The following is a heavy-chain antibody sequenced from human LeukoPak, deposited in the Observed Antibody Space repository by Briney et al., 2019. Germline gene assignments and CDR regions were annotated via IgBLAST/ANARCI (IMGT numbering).Heavy chain of an antibody. CDR1: GGSISSSSYY. J-gene: IGHJ6*03. V-gene: IGHV4-39*01. Sequence: PSETLSLTCTVSGGSISSSSYYWGWIRQPPGKGLEWIGNIYYSGSTYCNPSLKSRVTISVDTSKNQFSLKLSAVTAADTAVYYCASVRRGFGESSKYYPYYYMDVWGNGTTVTISS. CDR3: ASVRRGFGESSKYYPYYYMDV. CDR2: IYYSGST. D-gene: IGHD3-10*01.